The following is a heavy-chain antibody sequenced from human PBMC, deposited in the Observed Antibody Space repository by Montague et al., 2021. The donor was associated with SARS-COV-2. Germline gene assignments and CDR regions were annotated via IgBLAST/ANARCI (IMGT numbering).Heavy chain of an antibody. CDR3: AKSDSSPSYFDY. D-gene: IGHD6-13*01. CDR2: ISWNSGSI. V-gene: IGHV3-9*01. CDR1: GFTFSDYA. J-gene: IGHJ4*02. Sequence: SLRLSCAASGFTFSDYAMHWVRQAPGKGLEWVSGISWNSGSIDYADSVKGRFTISRDNAKNSLYLQMNSLRAEDTALYYCAKSDSSPSYFDYWGQGTLVTVSS.